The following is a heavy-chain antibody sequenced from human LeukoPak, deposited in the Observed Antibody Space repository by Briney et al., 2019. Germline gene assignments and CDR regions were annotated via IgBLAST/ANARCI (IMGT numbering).Heavy chain of an antibody. CDR3: ARDEGGGYCSSTSCSSPDAFDI. Sequence: GASVKVSCKASGYTFTSYGISWVRQAPGQGLEWMGWISAYNGNTNYAQKLQGRATMTTDTSTSTAYMELRSLRSDDTAVYYCARDEGGGYCSSTSCSSPDAFDIWGQGTMVTVSS. J-gene: IGHJ3*02. D-gene: IGHD2-2*01. CDR2: ISAYNGNT. V-gene: IGHV1-18*01. CDR1: GYTFTSYG.